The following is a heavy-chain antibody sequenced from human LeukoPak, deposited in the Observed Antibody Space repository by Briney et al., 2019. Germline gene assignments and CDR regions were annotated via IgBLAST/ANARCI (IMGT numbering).Heavy chain of an antibody. J-gene: IGHJ4*02. CDR3: ARDRYYYDSSGYSFVD. CDR1: GFTFSSNG. V-gene: IGHV3-33*01. D-gene: IGHD3-22*01. CDR2: IWYDGSNK. Sequence: GGSLRLSCAASGFTFSSNGMHWVRQAPGKGLEWVAVIWYDGSNKYYADSVKGRFTISRDNSKNTLYLQMNSLRAEDTAVYYCARDRYYYDSSGYSFVDWGQGTLVTVSS.